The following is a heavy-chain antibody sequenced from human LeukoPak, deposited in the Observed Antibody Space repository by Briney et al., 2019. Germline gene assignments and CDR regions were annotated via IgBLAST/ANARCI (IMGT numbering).Heavy chain of an antibody. D-gene: IGHD6-19*01. Sequence: ASVKVSCKASGYTFTSYAMHWVRQAPGQRLEWMGWINAGNGNTKYSQKFQGRVTITRDTSASTAYMELSSLRSEGTAVYYCARVEGSQWLVPGDYWGQGTLVTVSS. V-gene: IGHV1-3*01. J-gene: IGHJ4*02. CDR1: GYTFTSYA. CDR3: ARVEGSQWLVPGDY. CDR2: INAGNGNT.